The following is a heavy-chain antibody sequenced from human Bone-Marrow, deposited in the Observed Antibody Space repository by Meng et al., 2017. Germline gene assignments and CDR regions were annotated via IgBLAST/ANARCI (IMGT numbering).Heavy chain of an antibody. V-gene: IGHV3-33*06. CDR2: IWNDGSKK. J-gene: IGHJ4*02. D-gene: IGHD6-19*01. Sequence: GESLKISCGGSGFIFSSYGMHWVRQAPGKGLEWVAVIWNDGSKKYQADSVKGRFTISRDNSKNTLYLQMNSLRAEDTAVYYCAKDLGRIAVAGTRYWGQGTLVTVSS. CDR3: AKDLGRIAVAGTRY. CDR1: GFIFSSYG.